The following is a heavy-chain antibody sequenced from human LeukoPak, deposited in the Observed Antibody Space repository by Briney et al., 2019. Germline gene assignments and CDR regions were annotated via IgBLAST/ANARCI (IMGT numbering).Heavy chain of an antibody. CDR2: IYYSGST. CDR3: ARGLKGSSGWSHLNFDY. J-gene: IGHJ4*02. CDR1: GGSIRSYY. V-gene: IGHV4-59*12. D-gene: IGHD6-19*01. Sequence: SETLSLTCTVSGGSIRSYYWSWIRQPPGKGLEWIGYIYYSGSTNYNPSLKSRVTISVDTSKNQFSLKLSSVTAADTAVYYCARGLKGSSGWSHLNFDYWGQGTLVTVSS.